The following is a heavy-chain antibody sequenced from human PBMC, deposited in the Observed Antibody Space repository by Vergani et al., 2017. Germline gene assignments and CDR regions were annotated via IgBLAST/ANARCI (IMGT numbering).Heavy chain of an antibody. J-gene: IGHJ4*02. Sequence: QVQLVQSGAEVKKPGASVKVSCKASGYTFTSYYMHWVRQAPGQGLEWMGIINPSGGSTSYAQKFQGRVTMTRDTSTSTVYMELSSLRSEDPAVYDCAGGGGEYYYGSGSYEGYWGQGTLVTVSS. CDR1: GYTFTSYY. D-gene: IGHD3-10*01. CDR3: AGGGGEYYYGSGSYEGY. CDR2: INPSGGST. V-gene: IGHV1-46*03.